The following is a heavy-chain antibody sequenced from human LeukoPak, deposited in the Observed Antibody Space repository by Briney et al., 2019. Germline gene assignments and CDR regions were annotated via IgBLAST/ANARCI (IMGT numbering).Heavy chain of an antibody. CDR2: IRYDGSNK. D-gene: IGHD5-18*01. CDR1: GFTFSSYG. CDR3: AKEFSYGFDY. Sequence: SGGSLRLSCAASGFTFSSYGMHWVRQAPGKGLEWVAFIRYDGSNKYYADSVKGRFTISRDNSKNTLYLQMNSLRAEDTAVYFCAKEFSYGFDYWGQGTLVTVSS. J-gene: IGHJ4*02. V-gene: IGHV3-30*02.